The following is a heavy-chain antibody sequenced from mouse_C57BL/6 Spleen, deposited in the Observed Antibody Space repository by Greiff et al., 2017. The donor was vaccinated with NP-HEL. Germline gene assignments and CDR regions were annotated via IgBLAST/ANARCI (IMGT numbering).Heavy chain of an antibody. V-gene: IGHV1-61*01. CDR3: ARGGGSSYGHWYFEV. Sequence: VQLQQSGAELVRPGSSVKLSCKASGYTFTSYWMDWVKQRPGQGLEWIGNIYPSDSETHYNQKFKDKATLTVDKSSSTAYMQLSSLTSEDSAVYYGARGGGSSYGHWYFEVWGTGTTVTVSS. CDR2: IYPSDSET. D-gene: IGHD1-1*01. CDR1: GYTFTSYW. J-gene: IGHJ1*03.